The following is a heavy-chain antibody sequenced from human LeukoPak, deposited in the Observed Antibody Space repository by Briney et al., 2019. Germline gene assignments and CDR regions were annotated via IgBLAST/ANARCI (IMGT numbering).Heavy chain of an antibody. CDR1: GGSTSSYY. J-gene: IGHJ3*02. D-gene: IGHD2-21*01. V-gene: IGHV4-4*09. Sequence: KASETLSLTCTVSGGSTSSYYWSWIRQPPGKGLEWIGYIYTSGSTNYNPSLKSRVTISVDTSKNQFSLKLNSVTAADTAVYYCARHVTYRGGEELHAFDIWGQGTMVTVSS. CDR3: ARHVTYRGGEELHAFDI. CDR2: IYTSGST.